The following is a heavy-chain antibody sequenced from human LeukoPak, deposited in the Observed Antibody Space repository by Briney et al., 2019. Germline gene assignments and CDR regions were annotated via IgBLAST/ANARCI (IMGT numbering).Heavy chain of an antibody. J-gene: IGHJ4*02. CDR2: ISSSSSTI. CDR3: ARDCSGGTCYRLGY. V-gene: IGHV3-48*04. Sequence: GGSLRLSCAASGFTFSSYSMNWVRQAPGKGLEWVSYISSSSSTIYYADSVKGRFTISRDNAKNPLYLQMNTLRVEDTAVYYCARDCSGGTCYRLGYWGQGTLVTVAS. D-gene: IGHD2-15*01. CDR1: GFTFSSYS.